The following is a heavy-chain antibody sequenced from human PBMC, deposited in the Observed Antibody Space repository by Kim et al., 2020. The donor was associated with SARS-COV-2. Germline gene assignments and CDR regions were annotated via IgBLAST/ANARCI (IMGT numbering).Heavy chain of an antibody. V-gene: IGHV1-69*01. D-gene: IGHD3-10*01. Sequence: GTANDAQKFQGRVTITADESTSTAYMELSSLRSEDTAVYYCAELLSPRPIWGQGTLVTVSS. J-gene: IGHJ4*02. CDR2: GTA. CDR3: AELLSPRPI.